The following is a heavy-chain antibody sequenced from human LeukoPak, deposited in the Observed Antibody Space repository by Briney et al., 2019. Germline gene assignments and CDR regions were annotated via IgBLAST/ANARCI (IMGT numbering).Heavy chain of an antibody. CDR3: ARIGELWVD. J-gene: IGHJ4*02. CDR1: GGSFSGYY. Sequence: SETLSLTCAVYGGSFSGYYWSWIRQPPGKGLEWIGEINHSGSTNYNPSLKSRVTISLDMSKNQFSLKLSSVTAADTAVYYCARIGELWVDWGQGTLVTVSS. CDR2: INHSGST. V-gene: IGHV4-34*01. D-gene: IGHD3-10*01.